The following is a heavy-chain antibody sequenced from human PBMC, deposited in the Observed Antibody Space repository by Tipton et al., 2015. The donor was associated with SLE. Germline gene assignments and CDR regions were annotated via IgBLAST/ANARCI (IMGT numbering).Heavy chain of an antibody. CDR2: ISSEDTT. D-gene: IGHD3-22*01. J-gene: IGHJ6*02. CDR3: ARTSGQRYYECMDV. Sequence: SLRLSCAASEFIVGTDYMSWVRQAPGKGLEWVSIISSEDTTSYTDSVKGRFTISRDNSKNTVYLQMNSLRAEDTAVYYCARTSGQRYYECMDVWGQGITVTVSS. CDR1: EFIVGTDY. V-gene: IGHV3-53*05.